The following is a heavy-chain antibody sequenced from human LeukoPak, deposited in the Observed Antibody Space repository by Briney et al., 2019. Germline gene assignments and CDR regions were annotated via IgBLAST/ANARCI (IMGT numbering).Heavy chain of an antibody. CDR2: INHSGST. D-gene: IGHD3-10*01. CDR3: ARGVYGSGSFDY. J-gene: IGHJ4*02. Sequence: PSETLSLTCAVYGGSLSGYYWSWIRQPPGKGLEWIGEINHSGSTNYNPSLKSRVTISVDTSKNQFALKLSSVSAADTVVYYCARGVYGSGSFDYWGQGTLVTVSS. V-gene: IGHV4-34*01. CDR1: GGSLSGYY.